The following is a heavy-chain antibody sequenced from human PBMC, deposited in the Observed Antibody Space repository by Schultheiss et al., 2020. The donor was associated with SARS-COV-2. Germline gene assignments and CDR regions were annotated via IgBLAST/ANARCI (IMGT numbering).Heavy chain of an antibody. CDR2: IYYSGST. CDR3: ARGSYSSGYCFDY. CDR1: GDSISSGDYY. D-gene: IGHD3-22*01. Sequence: SETLSLTCTVSGDSISSGDYYWSWIRQHPGKGLEWIGYIYYSGSTYYNPSLESRVTISVDTSKNQFSLQLSSVTAADTAVYYCARGSYSSGYCFDYWGQGTLVTVSS. V-gene: IGHV4-31*03. J-gene: IGHJ4*02.